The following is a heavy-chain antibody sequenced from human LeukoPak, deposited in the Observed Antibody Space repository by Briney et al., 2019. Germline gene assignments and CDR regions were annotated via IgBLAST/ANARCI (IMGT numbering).Heavy chain of an antibody. CDR3: ASPDLTGYYEFDY. CDR1: GGTFSTYT. D-gene: IGHD3-9*01. V-gene: IGHV1-69*13. Sequence: ASVKVSCKASGGTFSTYTISGVRQAPGQGLEWMGGIIPIFGTANYAQKFQGRVTITADESTSTAYMELSSLRSEDTAMYYCASPDLTGYYEFDYWGQGTLVTVSS. CDR2: IIPIFGTA. J-gene: IGHJ4*02.